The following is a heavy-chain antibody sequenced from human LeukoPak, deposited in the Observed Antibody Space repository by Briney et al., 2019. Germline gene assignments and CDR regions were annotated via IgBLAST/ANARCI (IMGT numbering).Heavy chain of an antibody. CDR2: MNPNSGNT. D-gene: IGHD2-2*02. Sequence: ASVKVSCKASGYTFTSYDINWVRQATGQGLEWMGWMNPNSGNTGYAQKFQGRVTLTRNTAVSTAYMELSSLISEDTAVYYCARYTTDTALDYWGQGTRVTVSS. CDR1: GYTFTSYD. V-gene: IGHV1-8*01. CDR3: ARYTTDTALDY. J-gene: IGHJ4*02.